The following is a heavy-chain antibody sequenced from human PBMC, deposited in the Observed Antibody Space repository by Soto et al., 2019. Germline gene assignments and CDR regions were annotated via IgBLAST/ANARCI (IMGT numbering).Heavy chain of an antibody. V-gene: IGHV1-46*01. CDR3: ASDDSYGGDTEGP. CDR1: GYTFTSYY. D-gene: IGHD4-17*01. CDR2: INPSGGST. Sequence: ASVKVSCKASGYTFTSYYMHWVRQAPGQGLEWMGIINPSGGSTSYAQKSQGRVTMTRDTSTSTVYMELSSLRSEDTAVYYCASDDSYGGDTEGPWGQGNLVTVSS. J-gene: IGHJ5*02.